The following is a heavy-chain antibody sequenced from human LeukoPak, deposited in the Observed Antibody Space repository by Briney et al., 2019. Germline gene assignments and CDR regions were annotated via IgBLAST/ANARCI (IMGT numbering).Heavy chain of an antibody. Sequence: PSETLSLSCTVSSGSINSYYWSWIRQPPGKGLEWIGGIYHSGSTNYNPSLNSRVTISVDTSKNQLSLKLRSVTAADTAVYYCARERGGGFVWLDPWGQGTQVTVSS. CDR1: SGSINSYY. J-gene: IGHJ5*02. CDR2: IYHSGST. D-gene: IGHD3-16*01. CDR3: ARERGGGFVWLDP. V-gene: IGHV4-59*01.